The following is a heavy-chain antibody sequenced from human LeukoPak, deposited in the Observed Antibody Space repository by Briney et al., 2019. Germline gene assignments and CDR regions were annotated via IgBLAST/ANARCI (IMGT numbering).Heavy chain of an antibody. D-gene: IGHD6-13*01. Sequence: GGSLRLSCAASGFTFSTYWMSWVRQAPGKGLEWVANIKQDGSEKYYVDSVKGRFTISRDNAKNSLCLQMNSLRAEDTAMYYCARDSAGNDYWGQGTLVTVSS. CDR1: GFTFSTYW. CDR3: ARDSAGNDY. J-gene: IGHJ4*02. V-gene: IGHV3-7*01. CDR2: IKQDGSEK.